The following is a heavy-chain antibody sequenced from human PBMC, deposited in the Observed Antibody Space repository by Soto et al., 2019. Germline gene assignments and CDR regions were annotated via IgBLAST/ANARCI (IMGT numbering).Heavy chain of an antibody. CDR1: GYSFSDYS. V-gene: IGHV3-23*05. CDR3: TNDRVPDGIYSFDS. Sequence: EVQLLESGGDLVQPGGYLRLSCAASGYSFSDYSMNWVRQAPGRGLEWVAFIDLSGTTRDYRESVKGRFTISKDKSMNTVYLQMNSLRVEDAAVYYCTNDRVPDGIYSFDSWGPGALVTVSS. CDR2: IDLSGTTR. J-gene: IGHJ4*02. D-gene: IGHD2-15*01.